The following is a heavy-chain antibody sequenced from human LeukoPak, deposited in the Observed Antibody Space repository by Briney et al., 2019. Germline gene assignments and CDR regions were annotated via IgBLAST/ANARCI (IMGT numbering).Heavy chain of an antibody. J-gene: IGHJ1*01. CDR3: ARADEDYGGNPGYFQH. CDR2: IYYSGST. V-gene: IGHV4-31*03. Sequence: SETLSLTCTVSGGSISSGGYYWSWIRQHPGKGLEWIGYIYYSGSTYYNPSLKSRVTTSVDTSKNQFSLKLSSVTAADTAVYYCARADEDYGGNPGYFQHWGQGTLVTVSS. D-gene: IGHD4-23*01. CDR1: GGSISSGGYY.